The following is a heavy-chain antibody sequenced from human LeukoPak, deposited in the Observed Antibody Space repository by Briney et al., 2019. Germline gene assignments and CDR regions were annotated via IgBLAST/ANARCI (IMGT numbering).Heavy chain of an antibody. D-gene: IGHD1-7*01. Sequence: SETLSLTCTVSGGSISSGSYYWSWIRQPAGKGLEWIGRIYTSGSTNYNPSLKSRVTISVDTSKNQFSLKLSSATAADTAVYYCARGTGTTRGVPDYWGQGTLVTVSS. CDR1: GGSISSGSYY. V-gene: IGHV4-61*02. J-gene: IGHJ4*02. CDR3: ARGTGTTRGVPDY. CDR2: IYTSGST.